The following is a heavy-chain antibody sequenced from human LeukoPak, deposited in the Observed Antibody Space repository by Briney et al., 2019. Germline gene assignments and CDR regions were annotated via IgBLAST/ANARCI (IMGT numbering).Heavy chain of an antibody. V-gene: IGHV1-69*13. CDR1: GGTFSSYA. J-gene: IGHJ4*02. CDR3: ARGSEGYCSSTSCFAACDY. Sequence: ASVKVSCKASGGTFSSYAISWVRQAPGQGLEWMGGIIPIFGTANYAQKFQGRVTITADESTSTAYMELSSQRSEDTAVYYCARGSEGYCSSTSCFAACDYWGQGTLVTVSS. D-gene: IGHD2-2*01. CDR2: IIPIFGTA.